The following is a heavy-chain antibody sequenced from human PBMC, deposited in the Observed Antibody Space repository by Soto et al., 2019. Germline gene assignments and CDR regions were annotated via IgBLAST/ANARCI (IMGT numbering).Heavy chain of an antibody. Sequence: SLRNSCSAGRPRPSSYWIRWFLQAPGKGRVLVSRINSDGRSTSYSGSVKGRFTIPRDNANNTLYLQMNSLRAEDTAVYYCARGFCLYWYYGLWGCCTL. CDR1: RPRPSSYW. CDR2: INSDGRST. V-gene: IGHV3-74*01. J-gene: IGHJ2*01. D-gene: IGHD3-3*01. CDR3: ARGFCLYWYYGL.